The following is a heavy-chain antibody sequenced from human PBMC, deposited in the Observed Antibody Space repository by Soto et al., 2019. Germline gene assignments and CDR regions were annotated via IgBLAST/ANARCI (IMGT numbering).Heavy chain of an antibody. Sequence: EVQLMESGGGLVKPGGSLRLSCAASGFTFNNAWMSWVRQAPGKGLEWVGRIKSIIDGGTTGYAAPVKGRFAISRDDSRNTLHLQMNSLTTEDTALYYCTTGPYTYGLDFWGQGTLVTVSS. V-gene: IGHV3-15*01. D-gene: IGHD5-18*01. J-gene: IGHJ4*02. CDR1: GFTFNNAW. CDR2: IKSIIDGGTT. CDR3: TTGPYTYGLDF.